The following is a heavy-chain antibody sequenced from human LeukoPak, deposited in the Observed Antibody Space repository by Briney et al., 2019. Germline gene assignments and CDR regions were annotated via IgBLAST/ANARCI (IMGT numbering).Heavy chain of an antibody. CDR1: GYTFTSYD. V-gene: IGHV1-8*01. CDR2: MNPNSGNT. D-gene: IGHD3-16*02. Sequence: ASVKVSCKASGYTFTSYDVNWVRQATGQGLEWMGWMNPNSGNTGYAQKFQGRVTMTRNTSISTAYMELSSLRSEDTAVYYCATTFTFGGVIVKDYWGQGTLVTVSS. CDR3: ATTFTFGGVIVKDY. J-gene: IGHJ4*02.